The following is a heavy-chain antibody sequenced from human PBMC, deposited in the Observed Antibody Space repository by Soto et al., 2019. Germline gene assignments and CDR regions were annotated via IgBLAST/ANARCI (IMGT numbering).Heavy chain of an antibody. CDR1: GDTLSFST. CDR2: INPILSMS. V-gene: IGHV1-69*02. J-gene: IGHJ4*01. CDR3: ATSYGSGYRAFDY. Sequence: SVKVSCKASGDTLSFSTINWVRQAPGLGLEWVGRINPILSMSNYAQKFQGRVTMTADKSTSTAYMELISLRSEDTAMYYCATSYGSGYRAFDYWG. D-gene: IGHD3-10*01.